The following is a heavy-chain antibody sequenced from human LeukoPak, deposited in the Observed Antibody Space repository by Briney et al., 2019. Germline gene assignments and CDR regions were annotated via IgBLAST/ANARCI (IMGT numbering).Heavy chain of an antibody. CDR3: AGALFHYDSSGYYIDGYGI. CDR1: GGTFSNYA. J-gene: IGHJ3*02. Sequence: SVKVSCNASGGTFSNYAFNWSRQAPGQGLELMGGTTPICGSAEYAQKLEGRVTVSTDEFTSPGYMERSSLRSDETAVYCCAGALFHYDSSGYYIDGYGIWGQGTMVTVSA. D-gene: IGHD3-22*01. V-gene: IGHV1-69*05. CDR2: TTPICGSA.